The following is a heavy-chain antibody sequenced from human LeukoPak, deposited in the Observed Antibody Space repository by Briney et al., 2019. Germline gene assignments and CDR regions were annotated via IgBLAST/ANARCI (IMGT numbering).Heavy chain of an antibody. D-gene: IGHD1-26*01. V-gene: IGHV3-23*01. Sequence: GGSLRLSCAVSGFTFTSYSMSWVRQAPGKGLEWVAGISVSGGSTYYVDSVKGRFTISRDTSKNTLYLQMNSLRAEDTAVYYCAGGRWGRYRLPDVWGQGTTVTVSS. CDR1: GFTFTSYS. J-gene: IGHJ6*02. CDR3: AGGRWGRYRLPDV. CDR2: ISVSGGST.